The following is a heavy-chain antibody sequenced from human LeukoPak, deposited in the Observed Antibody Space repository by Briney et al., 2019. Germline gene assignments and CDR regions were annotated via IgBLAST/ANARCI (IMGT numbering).Heavy chain of an antibody. J-gene: IGHJ4*02. CDR2: IYHSGST. D-gene: IGHD3-22*01. CDR3: AGFLPPPLSFDSSGYYFGY. CDR1: GYSISSGYY. V-gene: IGHV4-38-2*02. Sequence: SETLSLTCTVSGYSISSGYYWGWIRQPPGKGLEWIGSIYHSGSTYYNPSLKSRVTISVDTSKNQFSLKLSSVTAADTAVYCCAGFLPPPLSFDSSGYYFGYWGQGTLVTVSS.